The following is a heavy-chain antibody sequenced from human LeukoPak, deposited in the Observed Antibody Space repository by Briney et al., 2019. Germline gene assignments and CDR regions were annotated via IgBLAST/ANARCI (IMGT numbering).Heavy chain of an antibody. CDR2: INTDGSTT. J-gene: IGHJ4*02. Sequence: GGSLRLSCAVSGFTFSSYWMHLVRQAPGKGLVWVSRINTDGSTTDYADSVKGRFTISRDNAKDTLYLQMNSLRVEDTAVYYCASGYVGDGGNSRWGQGTLVTVSS. CDR3: ASGYVGDGGNSR. D-gene: IGHD4-23*01. CDR1: GFTFSSYW. V-gene: IGHV3-74*01.